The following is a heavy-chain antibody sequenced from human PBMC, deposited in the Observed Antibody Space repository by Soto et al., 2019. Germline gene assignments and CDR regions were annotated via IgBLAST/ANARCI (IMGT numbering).Heavy chain of an antibody. CDR1: GYTFTSYG. CDR3: ARDSSIAVAGPTGNYYYYYGMDV. V-gene: IGHV1-18*01. CDR2: ISAYNGNT. J-gene: IGHJ6*02. Sequence: VASVKVSCKASGYTFTSYGISWVRQAPGQGLEWMGWISAYNGNTNYAQKLQGRVTMTTDTSTSTAYMELRSLRSDDTAVYYCARDSSIAVAGPTGNYYYYYGMDVWGQGTTVTVSS. D-gene: IGHD6-19*01.